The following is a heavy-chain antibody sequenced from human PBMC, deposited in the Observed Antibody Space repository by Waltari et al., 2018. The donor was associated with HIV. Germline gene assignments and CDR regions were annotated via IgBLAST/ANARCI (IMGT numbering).Heavy chain of an antibody. V-gene: IGHV3-30*03. D-gene: IGHD2-21*02. J-gene: IGHJ3*01. CDR3: ATYCGGDCYFGEVSFDV. Sequence: QVQLMQSGGGVVQPGGSLRLSCTASGFLFSNYGIHWVRQAPGKGLDWGALISNDGNGHFCAYSVKGRFTVSRDNSKDTVYLQMNSLTTDDTALYYCATYCGGDCYFGEVSFDVWGQGTMVIVS. CDR1: GFLFSNYG. CDR2: ISNDGNGH.